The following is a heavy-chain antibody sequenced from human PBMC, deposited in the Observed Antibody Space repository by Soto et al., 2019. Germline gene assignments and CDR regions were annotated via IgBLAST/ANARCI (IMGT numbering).Heavy chain of an antibody. D-gene: IGHD3-10*01. Sequence: SETLSLTCTVSGGSISSGGYYWSWIRQHPGKGLEWIGYIYYSGSTYYNPSLKSRVTISVDTSKNQFSLKLSSVTAADTAVYYCARVRITMVRGVIINYYGMDVWGQGTTVTVSS. CDR2: IYYSGST. CDR1: GGSISSGGYY. V-gene: IGHV4-31*03. J-gene: IGHJ6*02. CDR3: ARVRITMVRGVIINYYGMDV.